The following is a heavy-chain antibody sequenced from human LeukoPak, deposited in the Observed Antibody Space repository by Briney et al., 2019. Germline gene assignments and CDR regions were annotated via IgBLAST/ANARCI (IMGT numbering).Heavy chain of an antibody. J-gene: IGHJ4*02. CDR3: ARSYYYDSSGYYNY. CDR1: GDSVSSNSAA. CDR2: TYYRPKWFN. Sequence: SQTLSLTCAISGDSVSSNSAAWNWIRQSPSRGLEWLGRTYYRPKWFNDYAVSVKSRITINPDTSKNQFSLQLNSVTPEDTAVYYCARSYYYDSSGYYNYWGQGTLVTVSS. D-gene: IGHD3-22*01. V-gene: IGHV6-1*01.